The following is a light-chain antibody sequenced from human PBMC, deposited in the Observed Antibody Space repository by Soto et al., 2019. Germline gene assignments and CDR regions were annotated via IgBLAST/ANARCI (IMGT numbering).Light chain of an antibody. V-gene: IGKV3-15*01. Sequence: EIVMTQSPATLSVSPGERATLSCRASQSVSSDLAWYHQKPGQAPRLLIYGASTRATGIPARFSGSGSGTELTLTISRLEAEDFAVYYCQQYGSSGTFGQGTKVDIK. CDR2: GAS. CDR1: QSVSSD. CDR3: QQYGSSGT. J-gene: IGKJ1*01.